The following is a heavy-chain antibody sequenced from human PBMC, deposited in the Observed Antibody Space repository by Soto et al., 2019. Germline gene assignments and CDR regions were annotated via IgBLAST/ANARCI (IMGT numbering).Heavy chain of an antibody. Sequence: GGSLRLSCAASGFTSSSYAMSWVRQAPGKGLEWVSAISGSGDSTYYADSVKGRFTISRDNSKNTLYLQMNSLRAEDTAIYYCARGGYYGSGNYYNVHYFDYWGQGTLVTVSS. D-gene: IGHD3-10*01. CDR1: GFTSSSYA. CDR2: ISGSGDST. J-gene: IGHJ4*02. CDR3: ARGGYYGSGNYYNVHYFDY. V-gene: IGHV3-23*01.